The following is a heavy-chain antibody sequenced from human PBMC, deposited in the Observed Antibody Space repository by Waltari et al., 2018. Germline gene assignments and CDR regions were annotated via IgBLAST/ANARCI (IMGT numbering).Heavy chain of an antibody. V-gene: IGHV4-38-2*01. J-gene: IGHJ6*02. CDR3: ARHPALGMDF. CDR1: GYSISSGYY. CDR2: IYHSGST. Sequence: QVQLQESGPGLVKPSETLSLTCAVSGYSISSGYYWGWVRQPPGHGLEGIGGIYHSGSTNYTPSLKSRVPYSVDTCMRQFYLELCSVTAADTAVYYCARHPALGMDFWGQGTTVTVSS.